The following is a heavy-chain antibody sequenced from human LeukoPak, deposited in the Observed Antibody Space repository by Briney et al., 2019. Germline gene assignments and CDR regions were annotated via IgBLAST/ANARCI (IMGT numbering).Heavy chain of an antibody. D-gene: IGHD3-22*01. J-gene: IGHJ4*02. CDR3: ARSPARYYDSSGDYYFDY. CDR1: GYTFTSYG. CDR2: ISAYNGNT. V-gene: IGHV1-18*01. Sequence: ASVKVSCKASGYTFTSYGISWVRQAPGQGLEWMGWISAYNGNTNYAQKLQGRVTMTTDTSTSTAYMELRSLRSDDTAVYYCARSPARYYDSSGDYYFDYWGQGTLVTVSS.